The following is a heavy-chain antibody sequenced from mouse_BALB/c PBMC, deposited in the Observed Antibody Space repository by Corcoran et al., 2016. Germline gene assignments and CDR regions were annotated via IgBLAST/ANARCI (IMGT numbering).Heavy chain of an antibody. CDR1: GYTFTNYG. D-gene: IGHD2-12*01. CDR3: ASIRPVAY. Sequence: QIQLVQSGPELKKPGETVKISCKASGYTFTNYGMNWVKQAPGKCLKWMGWINTYTGEPTYADDFKGRFAFSLETSASTAYLQINNLKNEDTATYFCASIRPVAYWGQGTLVTVSA. CDR2: INTYTGEP. J-gene: IGHJ3*01. V-gene: IGHV9-3-1*01.